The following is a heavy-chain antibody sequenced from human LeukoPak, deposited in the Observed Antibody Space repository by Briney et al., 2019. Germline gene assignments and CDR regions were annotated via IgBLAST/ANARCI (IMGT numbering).Heavy chain of an antibody. CDR1: GYTFTSYD. D-gene: IGHD1-26*01. V-gene: IGHV1-8*01. Sequence: ASVKVSCKTSGYTFTSYDINWVRQATGQGLEWMGWMNPNSGNTGYAQKFQGRVTMTRNTSISTAYMELSSLRSEDTAVYYCARDSVGATQRYFDYWGQGTLVTVSS. J-gene: IGHJ4*02. CDR2: MNPNSGNT. CDR3: ARDSVGATQRYFDY.